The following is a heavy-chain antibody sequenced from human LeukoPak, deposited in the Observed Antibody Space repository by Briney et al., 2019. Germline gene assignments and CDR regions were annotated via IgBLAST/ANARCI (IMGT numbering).Heavy chain of an antibody. CDR3: ARRAGAYSHPYDY. CDR1: RFTVSSNS. J-gene: IGHJ4*02. CDR2: IYSGNT. V-gene: IGHV3-53*01. D-gene: IGHD4/OR15-4a*01. Sequence: GSLRLSCTVSRFTVSSNSMSWVRQAPGKGLEWVSFIYSGNTHYSDSVKGRFTISRDNSKNTLYLQMNSLRAEDTAVYYCARRAGAYSHPYDYWGQGTLVTVSS.